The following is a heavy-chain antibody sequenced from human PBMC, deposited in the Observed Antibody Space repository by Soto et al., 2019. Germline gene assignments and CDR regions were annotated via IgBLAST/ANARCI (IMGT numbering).Heavy chain of an antibody. CDR3: ARDQSRGQVFYYYMDV. Sequence: EVQLVESGGGVVQPGGPLSLSCAASEFTFSTDAMNWVRQAPGTGLEWVSYISSSSQNIRYADSVKGRFTISRDNAKNSLYLQMNSLRAEHTAVYYCARDQSRGQVFYYYMDVWGKGTTVTVSS. V-gene: IGHV3-48*01. CDR2: ISSSSQNI. J-gene: IGHJ6*03. CDR1: EFTFSTDA. D-gene: IGHD3-10*01.